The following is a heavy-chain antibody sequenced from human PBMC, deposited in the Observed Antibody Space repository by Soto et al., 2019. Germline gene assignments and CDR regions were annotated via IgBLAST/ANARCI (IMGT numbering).Heavy chain of an antibody. Sequence: SETLSFTCAVSGGSIGGAGYSWSWIRQPPRGGLDWIGYIYESGTILYNPSLKTRLTISLNWSDKQFSLTLNSVTAADTAVYYCARAQFYSGSGNYHNLMFDPWGQGTQVTVSS. CDR3: ARAQFYSGSGNYHNLMFDP. CDR1: GGSIGGAGYS. V-gene: IGHV4-30-2*01. D-gene: IGHD3-10*01. CDR2: IYESGTI. J-gene: IGHJ5*02.